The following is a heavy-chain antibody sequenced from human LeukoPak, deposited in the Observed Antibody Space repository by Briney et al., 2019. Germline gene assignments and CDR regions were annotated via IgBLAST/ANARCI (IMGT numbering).Heavy chain of an antibody. D-gene: IGHD6-13*01. Sequence: GGSLRLSCVASGFTFSNYWMSWVRQAPGKGLEWVANIKQDGSEKDYVDSVKGRFTISRDNAKNSLYLQMNSLRAEDTAVYYCARVKSSSWYLLGYWGQGTLVTVSS. J-gene: IGHJ4*02. CDR3: ARVKSSSWYLLGY. CDR2: IKQDGSEK. CDR1: GFTFSNYW. V-gene: IGHV3-7*03.